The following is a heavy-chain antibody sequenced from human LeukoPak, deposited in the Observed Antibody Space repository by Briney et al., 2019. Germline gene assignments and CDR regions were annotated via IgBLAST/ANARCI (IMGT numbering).Heavy chain of an antibody. CDR3: ASQFG. J-gene: IGHJ4*02. Sequence: PSETLSLTCTVSGASITSYYWSWIRQPPGKGPEWIGYIYYSGSTTYNPSLKGRVTMSVDTSKSQFSLNLSSVTAADTAVYYCASQFGWGQGTLVTVSS. V-gene: IGHV4-59*08. CDR2: IYYSGST. CDR1: GASITSYY. D-gene: IGHD3-16*01.